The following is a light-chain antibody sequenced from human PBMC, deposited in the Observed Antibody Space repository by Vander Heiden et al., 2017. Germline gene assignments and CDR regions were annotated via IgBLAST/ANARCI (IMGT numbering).Light chain of an antibody. CDR3: QQYDSYPRT. CDR1: QGISSY. Sequence: AIRMTQSPSSLSASTGDRVTITCRASQGISSYSAWYQQKPGKAPKLLIYAASTLQSGVPSRFSGSGSGTDFTLTISCLQSEDFATYYCQQYDSYPRTFGQGTKVEIK. J-gene: IGKJ1*01. CDR2: AAS. V-gene: IGKV1-8*01.